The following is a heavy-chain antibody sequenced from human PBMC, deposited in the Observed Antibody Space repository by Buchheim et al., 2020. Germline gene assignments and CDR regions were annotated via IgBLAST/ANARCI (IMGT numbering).Heavy chain of an antibody. CDR2: ISYDGSNK. D-gene: IGHD1-1*01. J-gene: IGHJ3*02. CDR3: ARANDGAGGAFDI. V-gene: IGHV3-30-3*01. Sequence: QVQLVESGGGVVQPGRSLRLSCAASGFTFSSYAMHWVRQAPGKGLEWVAVISYDGSNKYYADSVKGRFTISRDNSKNTLYLQMNSLRAEDTAVYYCARANDGAGGAFDIWGQGT. CDR1: GFTFSSYA.